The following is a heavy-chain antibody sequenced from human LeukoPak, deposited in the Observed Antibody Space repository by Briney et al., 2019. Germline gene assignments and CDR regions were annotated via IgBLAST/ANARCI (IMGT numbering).Heavy chain of an antibody. CDR2: ITCGSGST. Sequence: GGSLRLSCAASGFSFSDYCMSWIRQSPGKGLEWVSYITCGSGSTKYADSVKGRFTISSDKAKNSVALQLNSLRAEDTAVYYGTKERRGSYYAFESWGQGTLVTVSS. CDR3: TKERRGSYYAFES. J-gene: IGHJ4*02. D-gene: IGHD3-22*01. CDR1: GFSFSDYC. V-gene: IGHV3-11*05.